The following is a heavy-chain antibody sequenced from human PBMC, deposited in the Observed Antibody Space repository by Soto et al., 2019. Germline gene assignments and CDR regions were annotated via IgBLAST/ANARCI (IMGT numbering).Heavy chain of an antibody. CDR3: ARKGRYYGSGSQLDY. Sequence: SETLSLTCTVSGGSISSSSYYWGWIRQPPGKGLEWIGSIYYSGSTYYNPSLKSRVTISVDTYKNQFSLKLSSVTAADTAVYYCARKGRYYGSGSQLDYWAQGTMVTVSS. V-gene: IGHV4-39*01. CDR1: GGSISSSSYY. J-gene: IGHJ4*02. D-gene: IGHD3-10*01. CDR2: IYYSGST.